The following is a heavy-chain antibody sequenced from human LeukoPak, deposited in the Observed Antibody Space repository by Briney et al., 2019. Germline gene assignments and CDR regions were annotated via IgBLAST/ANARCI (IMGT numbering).Heavy chain of an antibody. D-gene: IGHD1-7*01. CDR1: GFTFSDHY. V-gene: IGHV3-72*01. CDR3: ARDIGLRSPWNSSSPGGAFDI. Sequence: GGSLRLSCAASGFTFSDHYMDWVRQAPGKGLEWVGRTRNKANSYTTEYAASVKGRFTISRDDSKNSLYLQMNSLKTEDTAVYYCARDIGLRSPWNSSSPGGAFDIWGQGTMVTVSS. J-gene: IGHJ3*02. CDR2: TRNKANSYTT.